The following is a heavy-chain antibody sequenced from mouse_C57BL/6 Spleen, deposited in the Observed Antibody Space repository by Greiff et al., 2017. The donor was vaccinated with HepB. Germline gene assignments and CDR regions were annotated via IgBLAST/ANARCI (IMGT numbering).Heavy chain of an antibody. CDR2: IYPSDSET. V-gene: IGHV1-61*01. J-gene: IGHJ4*01. D-gene: IGHD2-3*01. CDR1: GYTFTSYW. Sequence: QVQLQQPGAELVRPGSSVKLSCKASGYTFTSYWMDWVKQRPGQGLEWIGNIYPSDSETHYNQKFKDKATLTVDKSSSTAYMQLSSLTSEDSAVYYCAREGLYDGYYGAMDYWGQGTSVTVSS. CDR3: AREGLYDGYYGAMDY.